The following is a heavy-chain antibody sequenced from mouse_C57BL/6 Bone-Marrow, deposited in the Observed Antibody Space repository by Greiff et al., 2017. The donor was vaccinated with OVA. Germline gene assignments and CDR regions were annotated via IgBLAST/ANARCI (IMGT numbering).Heavy chain of an antibody. CDR3: ARDGGAY. D-gene: IGHD1-1*02. V-gene: IGHV5-4*01. CDR1: GFTFSSYA. Sequence: EVQVVESGGGLVKPGGSLKLSCAASGFTFSSYAMSWVRQTPEKRLEWVATISVGGGYTYYPDNVKGRFTISRDNAKNNLYLQMSHLKSADTAVYYCARDGGAYWGQGTLVTVSA. CDR2: ISVGGGYT. J-gene: IGHJ3*01.